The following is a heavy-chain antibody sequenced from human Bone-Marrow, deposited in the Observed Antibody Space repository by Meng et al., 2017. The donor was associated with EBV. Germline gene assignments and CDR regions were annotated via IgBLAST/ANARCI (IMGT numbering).Heavy chain of an antibody. Sequence: GPGQGKPSETLALTCMVSGDSISSFCCWGWIRQPPGRGLEWIGSVHYTGSTYYSPSLKSRVTVSVDTSKNQFSLRLTSVTAADTAVYYCARPFPSWQSPRLDPFGAWGQGTLVTVSS. CDR2: VHYTGST. V-gene: IGHV4-39*01. J-gene: IGHJ5*02. CDR1: GDSISSFCC. CDR3: ARPFPSWQSPRLDPFGA. D-gene: IGHD6-19*01.